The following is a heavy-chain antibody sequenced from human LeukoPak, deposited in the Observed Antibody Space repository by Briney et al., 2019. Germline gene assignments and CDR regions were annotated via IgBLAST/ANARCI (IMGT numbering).Heavy chain of an antibody. CDR3: ASWQLGNWFDP. J-gene: IGHJ5*02. V-gene: IGHV3-20*04. Sequence: PGGSLRLSCAASGFTFDDYGMSWVRQAPGKGLELDSGITWKGGSTHYADSVKGRYTISRDNAKNSLYLQMNSLRAEDTPLYYCASWQLGNWFDPWGQGTLVTVSS. CDR1: GFTFDDYG. CDR2: ITWKGGST. D-gene: IGHD6-13*01.